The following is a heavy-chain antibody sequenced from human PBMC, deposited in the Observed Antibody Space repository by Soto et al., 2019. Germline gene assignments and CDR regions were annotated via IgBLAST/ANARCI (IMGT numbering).Heavy chain of an antibody. CDR1: GFTFSTYA. D-gene: IGHD6-19*01. CDR3: AKDAYNSGWYYFDS. Sequence: GGSLRLSCAAYGFTFSTYAMNWVRQAPGKGLEWVAGIIDDGRGIDYADSVKGRFTISRANSKKTLYQQMNSRRAEDTANYTRAKDAYNSGWYYFDSWGQGTRVTVPS. V-gene: IGHV3-23*01. CDR2: IIDDGRGI. J-gene: IGHJ4*02.